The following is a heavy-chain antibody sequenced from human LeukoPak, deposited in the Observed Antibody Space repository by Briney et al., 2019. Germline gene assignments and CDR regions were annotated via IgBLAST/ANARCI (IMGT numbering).Heavy chain of an antibody. Sequence: GGSLRLSCSASGFTFSNYAMYWVRRAPGKGLEYVSAISSEGRSTYYADSVKGRFTISRDNSKNTLYLQMSSLRADDTAVYYCVPDAFDIWGQGTMVTVSS. CDR2: ISSEGRST. CDR1: GFTFSNYA. CDR3: VPDAFDI. J-gene: IGHJ3*02. V-gene: IGHV3-64D*06.